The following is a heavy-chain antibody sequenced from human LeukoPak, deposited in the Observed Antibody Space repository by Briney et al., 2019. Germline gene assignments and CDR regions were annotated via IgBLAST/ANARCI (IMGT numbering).Heavy chain of an antibody. D-gene: IGHD3-22*01. CDR1: SGSISTYY. Sequence: PSETLSLTCTVSSGSISTYYWSWIRQPPGKGLEWIGYIYYSGSSNYNPSLKSRVTISVDTSKNQFSLKLSSVSAADTAVYYCARGGPASYYYDSSGYQEDYWGQGTLVTVSS. CDR3: ARGGPASYYYDSSGYQEDY. J-gene: IGHJ4*02. CDR2: IYYSGSS. V-gene: IGHV4-59*01.